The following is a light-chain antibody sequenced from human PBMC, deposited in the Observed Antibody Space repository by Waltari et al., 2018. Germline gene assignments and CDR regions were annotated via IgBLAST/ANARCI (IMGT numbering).Light chain of an antibody. V-gene: IGLV3-19*01. J-gene: IGLJ1*01. CDR1: SLRSYY. CDR3: SSRDSGSHRHV. Sequence: SSELTQDPAVSVALGQTVRITCQGDSLRSYYATWYQQKAGQAPILVIYGQNNRPSGVPDRFSGSYSGRTASLTITGAQAEDEADYYCSSRDSGSHRHVFAPGTKVTVL. CDR2: GQN.